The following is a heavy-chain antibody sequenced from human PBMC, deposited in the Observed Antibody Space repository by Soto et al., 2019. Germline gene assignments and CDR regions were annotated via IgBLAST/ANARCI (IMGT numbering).Heavy chain of an antibody. V-gene: IGHV2-5*01. CDR1: GISLSTSGMG. CDR2: VYWNDDK. D-gene: IGHD1-1*01. Sequence: SGPTLVNPTQTLTLTCTLSGISLSTSGMGLGRIRQTPGKALEWLALVYWNDDKHYSPSLKNRLTITKDTSKNQAILTMTNMDPVDTATYYCARGLATLPVFAFDIWGQGTVVTVS. CDR3: ARGLATLPVFAFDI. J-gene: IGHJ3*02.